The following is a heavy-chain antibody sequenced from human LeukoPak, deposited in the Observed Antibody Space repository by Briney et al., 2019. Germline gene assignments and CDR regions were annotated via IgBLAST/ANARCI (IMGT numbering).Heavy chain of an antibody. J-gene: IGHJ4*02. CDR3: ARGVYSSSNFDY. CDR1: GDSISSYY. CDR2: MYYSGST. Sequence: SETLSLTCTVSGDSISSYYWSWIRQPPGKGLEWIGYMYYSGSTNYNPSLKSRVTISVDTSKNQFSLKLSSVTAADTAVYYCARGVYSSSNFDYWGQGTLVTVSS. V-gene: IGHV4-59*08. D-gene: IGHD6-13*01.